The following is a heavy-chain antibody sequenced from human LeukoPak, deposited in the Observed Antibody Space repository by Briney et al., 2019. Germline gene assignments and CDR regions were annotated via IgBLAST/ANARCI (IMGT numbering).Heavy chain of an antibody. CDR1: GFTFSSYA. V-gene: IGHV3-23*01. J-gene: IGHJ4*02. D-gene: IGHD2-15*01. CDR3: AKWDIVVVVVAATSKDY. Sequence: SGGSLRLSCAASGFTFSSYAMSWVRQAPGKGLEWVSAISGSGGSTYYADSVKGRFTISRDNSKNTLYLQMNSLRAEDTAVYYCAKWDIVVVVVAATSKDYWGQGTLVTVSS. CDR2: ISGSGGST.